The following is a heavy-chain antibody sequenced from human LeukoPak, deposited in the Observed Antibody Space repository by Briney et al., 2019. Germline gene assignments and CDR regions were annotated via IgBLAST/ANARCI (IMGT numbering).Heavy chain of an antibody. D-gene: IGHD1-1*01. J-gene: IGHJ4*02. Sequence: GESLKISCKASGYSLINYWIGWVRQMPGKGLEWVGIIYPGDSDTRYSPSFQGRVTISADTSINTAYLQWSSLEASDTAIYYCARQNAEVSYFDYWGQGTLVTVSS. CDR2: IYPGDSDT. CDR3: ARQNAEVSYFDY. V-gene: IGHV5-51*01. CDR1: GYSLINYW.